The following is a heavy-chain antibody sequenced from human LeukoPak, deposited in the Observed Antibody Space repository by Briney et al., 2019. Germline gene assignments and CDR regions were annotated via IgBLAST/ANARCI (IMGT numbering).Heavy chain of an antibody. J-gene: IGHJ4*02. CDR2: ISGSGGST. D-gene: IGHD6-6*01. CDR3: AKDLAAYSSSSSFDY. V-gene: IGHV3-23*01. Sequence: PGRSLRLSCAASGFTFSSYGMHWVRQAPGKGLEWVSAISGSGGSTYYADSVKGRFTISRDNSKNTLYLQMNSLRAEDTAVYYCAKDLAAYSSSSSFDYWGQGTLVTVSS. CDR1: GFTFSSYG.